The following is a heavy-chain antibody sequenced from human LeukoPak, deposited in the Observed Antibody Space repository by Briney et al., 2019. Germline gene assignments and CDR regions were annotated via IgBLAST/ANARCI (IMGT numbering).Heavy chain of an antibody. V-gene: IGHV3-48*01. D-gene: IGHD5-18*01. J-gene: IGHJ4*02. CDR2: ISSSSSTI. Sequence: GGSLRLSCAASGFTFSSYSMNWVRQAPGKGLEWVSYISSSSSTIYYADSVKGRFTISRDNAKNSLYLQMNSLRAEDTALYYCAKGPRGYSYGPLDYWGQGTLVTVS. CDR3: AKGPRGYSYGPLDY. CDR1: GFTFSSYS.